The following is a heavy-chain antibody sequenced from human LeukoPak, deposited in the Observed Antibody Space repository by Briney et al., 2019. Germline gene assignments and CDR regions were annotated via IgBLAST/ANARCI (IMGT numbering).Heavy chain of an antibody. CDR3: ARAAPGTANFDS. Sequence: SETLSLTCAVSGGSFSGFYCSWIRQPPGKGLEWIGEINHRGSTDYNPSLKSRVTIAIDTSKNQVSLNLSSVTAADTAVYYCARAAPGTANFDSWGQGTLVTVSS. V-gene: IGHV4-34*01. CDR1: GGSFSGFY. J-gene: IGHJ4*02. CDR2: INHRGST. D-gene: IGHD6-13*01.